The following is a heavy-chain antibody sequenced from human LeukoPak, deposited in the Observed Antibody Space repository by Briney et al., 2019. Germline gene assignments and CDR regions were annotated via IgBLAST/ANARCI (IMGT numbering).Heavy chain of an antibody. CDR3: ARAPIAVGAPPYFDY. J-gene: IGHJ4*02. D-gene: IGHD6-19*01. CDR2: IYTSGST. V-gene: IGHV4-4*07. Sequence: SETLSLTCTVSGGSISSYYWSWIRQPAGKGLEWIGRIYTSGSTNYNPALKSRDTISVDTSKNQFSLKLSTVTAADPAVYYCARAPIAVGAPPYFDYWGQGTLVTVSS. CDR1: GGSISSYY.